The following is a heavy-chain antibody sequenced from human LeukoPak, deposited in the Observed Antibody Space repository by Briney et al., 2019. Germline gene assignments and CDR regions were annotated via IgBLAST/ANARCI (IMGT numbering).Heavy chain of an antibody. J-gene: IGHJ4*02. V-gene: IGHV1-2*06. Sequence: ASVKVSCKASGYTFTGYYIHWVRQAPGQGLEWMGRINPTNGVTDYAQRFQGRVTMTRDTSISTAYMELTSLRSDDTAVYYCARHPYSGSYHFDYWGQGTLVTVSS. CDR1: GYTFTGYY. D-gene: IGHD1-26*01. CDR2: INPTNGVT. CDR3: ARHPYSGSYHFDY.